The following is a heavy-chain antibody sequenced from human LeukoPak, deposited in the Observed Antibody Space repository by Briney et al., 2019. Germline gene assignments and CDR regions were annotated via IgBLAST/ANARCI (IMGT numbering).Heavy chain of an antibody. CDR2: IYSGGST. V-gene: IGHV3-53*01. J-gene: IGHJ3*02. Sequence: GGSLRLSCAASGFTVSSNYMSWVRQAPGKGLEWVSVIYSGGSTYYADSVKGRFTISRDNSKNTLYLQMNSLRAEDTAVYYCARDRITMVRGVMANAFDIWGQGTMVTVSS. D-gene: IGHD3-10*01. CDR3: ARDRITMVRGVMANAFDI. CDR1: GFTVSSNY.